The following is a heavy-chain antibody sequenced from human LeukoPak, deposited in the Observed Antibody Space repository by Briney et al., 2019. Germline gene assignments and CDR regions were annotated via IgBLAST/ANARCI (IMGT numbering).Heavy chain of an antibody. CDR3: ASTLQWLAFDY. V-gene: IGHV4-59*01. D-gene: IGHD6-19*01. CDR2: IHYSGST. J-gene: IGHJ4*02. Sequence: SETLSLTCTVSGRSISSYYWSWIRHPPGKGREWIGYIHYSGSTNYNPSLRSRVTVSVDTSKNQISLKLSSVTAASTAVYYCASTLQWLAFDYWGQGTLVTVSS. CDR1: GRSISSYY.